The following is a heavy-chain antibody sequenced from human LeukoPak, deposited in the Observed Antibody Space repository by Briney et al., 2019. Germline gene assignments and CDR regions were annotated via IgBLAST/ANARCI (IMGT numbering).Heavy chain of an antibody. Sequence: ASVKVSCKVSGYTLTELSMHWVRQAPGKGLEWMGGFDPEDGETIYTQNFQGRVTMTEDTSTDTAYMELRSLRSDDTAVYYCARDLSYYYDSSGPTGDYWGQGTLVTVSS. CDR1: GYTLTELS. J-gene: IGHJ4*02. D-gene: IGHD3-22*01. V-gene: IGHV1-24*01. CDR3: ARDLSYYYDSSGPTGDY. CDR2: FDPEDGET.